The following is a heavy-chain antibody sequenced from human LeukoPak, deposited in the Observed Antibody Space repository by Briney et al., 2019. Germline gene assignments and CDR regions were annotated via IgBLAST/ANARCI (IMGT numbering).Heavy chain of an antibody. V-gene: IGHV3-30*04. CDR3: AREIRESIAKKKLWSGNDY. J-gene: IGHJ4*02. Sequence: GRSLRLSCAASGFTFSSYAMHWVRQAPGKGLEWVAVISYDGSNKYYADSVKGRFTISRDNSKNTLYLQMNSLRAEDTAVYYCAREIRESIAKKKLWSGNDYWGQGTLVTVSS. CDR2: ISYDGSNK. D-gene: IGHD3-3*01. CDR1: GFTFSSYA.